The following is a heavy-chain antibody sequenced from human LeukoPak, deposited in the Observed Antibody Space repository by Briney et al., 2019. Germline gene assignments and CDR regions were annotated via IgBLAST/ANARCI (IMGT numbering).Heavy chain of an antibody. Sequence: PGGSLRLSCAASGFTFDDYGMSWVRQAPGKGLEWVSGINWNGGSTGYADSVKGRFTISRDNAKNSLYLQMNSLRAEDTALYYCARTGYYDYVWGSYRSTYYFYYWGQGTLVTVSS. V-gene: IGHV3-20*04. CDR2: INWNGGST. CDR3: ARTGYYDYVWGSYRSTYYFYY. J-gene: IGHJ4*02. D-gene: IGHD3-16*02. CDR1: GFTFDDYG.